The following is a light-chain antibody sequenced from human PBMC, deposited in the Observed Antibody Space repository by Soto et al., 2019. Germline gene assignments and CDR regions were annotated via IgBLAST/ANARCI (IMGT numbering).Light chain of an antibody. Sequence: QSALTQPASVSGSPGQSITISCTGTSSDVGSYNLVSWYQHHPGKAPRLMIYEVIKRPSGVSNRFSGSKSGNTASLTISGLQAEDEADYYCCSYAGSSTVVVFGGGTKLTVL. CDR2: EVI. CDR3: CSYAGSSTVVV. CDR1: SSDVGSYNL. J-gene: IGLJ2*01. V-gene: IGLV2-23*02.